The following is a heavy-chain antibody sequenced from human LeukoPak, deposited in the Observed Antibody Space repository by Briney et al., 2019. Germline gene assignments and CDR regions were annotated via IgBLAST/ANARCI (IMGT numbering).Heavy chain of an antibody. D-gene: IGHD5-18*01. CDR2: ISSGGSTI. CDR3: VRGEATAVVPGCDY. V-gene: IGHV3-48*02. CDR1: GFTFSSYA. Sequence: GGSLRLSCAAPGFTFSSYAMSWVRQAPGKGLEWVSYISSGGSTIYYADSVRGRFTISRDNAKKSLYLQMNSLRDEDTAVYYCVRGEATAVVPGCDYWGQGILVTVSS. J-gene: IGHJ4*02.